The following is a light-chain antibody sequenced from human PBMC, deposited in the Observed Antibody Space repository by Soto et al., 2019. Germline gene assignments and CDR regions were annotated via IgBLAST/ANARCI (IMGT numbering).Light chain of an antibody. CDR1: QSVSRY. J-gene: IGKJ1*01. CDR2: GTS. CDR3: QHYKSWPWT. Sequence: EIMMTQSPASLSVSPGEPAPLSCRASQSVSRYLAWYQQKPGQAPRLLLHGTSTGATGVPARFSGSGSGTEFTLTISSLQSEDSAIYYCQHYKSWPWTFGQGTKVDI. V-gene: IGKV3-15*01.